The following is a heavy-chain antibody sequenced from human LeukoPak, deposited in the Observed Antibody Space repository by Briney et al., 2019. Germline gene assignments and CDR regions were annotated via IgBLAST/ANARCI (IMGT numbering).Heavy chain of an antibody. J-gene: IGHJ6*02. D-gene: IGHD3-22*01. V-gene: IGHV4-30-4*01. CDR2: IYYSGST. CDR3: ARWVADDSSGYYSNYYYGMDV. Sequence: SETLSLTCTVSGGSISSYHWSWIRQPPGKGLEWIGYIYYSGSTYYNPSLKSRVTISVDTSKNQFSLKLSSVTAADTAVYYCARWVADDSSGYYSNYYYGMDVWGQGTTVTVSS. CDR1: GGSISSYH.